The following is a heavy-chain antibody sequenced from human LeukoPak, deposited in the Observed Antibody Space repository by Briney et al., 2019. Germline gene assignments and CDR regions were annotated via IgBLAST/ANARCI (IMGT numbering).Heavy chain of an antibody. D-gene: IGHD1-26*01. CDR3: AKDSFVGTTSFLDS. V-gene: IGHV3-7*03. CDR2: IKEDESEK. CDR1: GFTVSSNY. J-gene: IGHJ4*02. Sequence: GGSLRLSCAASGFTVSSNYMSWVRQAPGKGLEWVANIKEDESEKYYVDSVKGRFTVSRDNSKRSLYLHLTSLTPEDTALYYCAKDSFVGTTSFLDSWGQGTLVIVSS.